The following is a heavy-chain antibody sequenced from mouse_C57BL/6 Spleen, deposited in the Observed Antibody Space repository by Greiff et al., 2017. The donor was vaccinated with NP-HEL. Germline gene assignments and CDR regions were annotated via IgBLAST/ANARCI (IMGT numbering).Heavy chain of an antibody. CDR2: INPNNGGT. CDR3: ARSGDYYGYDGDYAMDY. J-gene: IGHJ4*01. CDR1: GYTFTDYN. V-gene: IGHV1-22*01. Sequence: VQLQQSGPELVKPGASVKMSCKASGYTFTDYNMHWVKQSHGKSLEWIGYINPNNGGTSYNQKFKGKATLTVNKSSSTAYMELRSLTSEDSAVYYCARSGDYYGYDGDYAMDYWGQGTSVTVSS. D-gene: IGHD2-2*01.